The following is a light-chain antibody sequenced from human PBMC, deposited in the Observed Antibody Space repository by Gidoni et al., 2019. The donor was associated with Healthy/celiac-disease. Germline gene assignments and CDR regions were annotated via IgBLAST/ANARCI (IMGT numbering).Light chain of an antibody. J-gene: IGKJ3*01. V-gene: IGKV1-39*01. Sequence: DTQMTQSLSSLSASVGDRVTITCRARQSSSSYLNGYQQKPGKAPKLLIYAASSLQSGVPSRFSGSGSGTDFTLTISSLQPEDFATYYCQQSYSTPVTFGPGTKVDIK. CDR3: QQSYSTPVT. CDR1: QSSSSY. CDR2: AAS.